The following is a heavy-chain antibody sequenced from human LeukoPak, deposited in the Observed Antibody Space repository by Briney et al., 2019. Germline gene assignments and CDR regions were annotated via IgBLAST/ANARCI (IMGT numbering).Heavy chain of an antibody. CDR2: NNPSGGST. CDR3: ARQERNSGSNWVVGY. Sequence: ASVKVSCKASGYTFTSYYMHWVRQAPGQGLEWMGINNPSGGSTSYAQKFQGRVTMTRDTSTSTVYMELSSLRSEDTAVYYCARQERNSGSNWVVGYWGQGTLVTVSS. J-gene: IGHJ4*02. CDR1: GYTFTSYY. V-gene: IGHV1-46*01. D-gene: IGHD1-26*01.